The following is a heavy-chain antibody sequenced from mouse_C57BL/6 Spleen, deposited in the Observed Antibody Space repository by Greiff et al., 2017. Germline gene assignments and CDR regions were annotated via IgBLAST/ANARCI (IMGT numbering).Heavy chain of an antibody. CDR2: IRNKANGYTT. CDR1: GFTFTDYY. V-gene: IGHV7-3*01. J-gene: IGHJ2*01. CDR3: ARYDYGNYDFDY. D-gene: IGHD2-1*01. Sequence: EVQRVESGGGLVQPGGSLSLSCAASGFTFTDYYMSWVRQPPGKALEWLGFIRNKANGYTTEYSASVKGRFTISRDNSQSILYLQMNALRAEDSATYYCARYDYGNYDFDYWGQGTTLTVSS.